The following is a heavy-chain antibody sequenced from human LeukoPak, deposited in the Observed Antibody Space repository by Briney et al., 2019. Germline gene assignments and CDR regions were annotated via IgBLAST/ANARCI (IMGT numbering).Heavy chain of an antibody. CDR2: ISGSGGST. CDR1: GFTFSSYA. J-gene: IGHJ4*02. D-gene: IGHD6-19*01. V-gene: IGHV3-23*01. Sequence: HSGGSLRLSCAASGFTFSSYAMSWVRQAPGKGLEWVSAISGSGGSTYYADSVKGRFTISRDNSKNTLYLQMNSLRAEGTAVYYCAKVDSSGWYLSLDYWGQGTLVTVSS. CDR3: AKVDSSGWYLSLDY.